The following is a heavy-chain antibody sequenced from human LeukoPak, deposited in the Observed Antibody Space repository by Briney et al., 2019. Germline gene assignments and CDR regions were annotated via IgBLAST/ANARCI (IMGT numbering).Heavy chain of an antibody. CDR1: GFTFSSYW. CDR3: ARGGGLDV. J-gene: IGHJ6*02. Sequence: PGGSLRLSCAASGFTFSSYWMNSARQAPGKGLEWVASINHNGNVNYYVDSVKGRFTIYRDNAKNLLYLKMRNLRAEDTAVYFCARGGGLDVWGQGATVTVSS. D-gene: IGHD3-16*01. V-gene: IGHV3-7*03. CDR2: INHNGNVN.